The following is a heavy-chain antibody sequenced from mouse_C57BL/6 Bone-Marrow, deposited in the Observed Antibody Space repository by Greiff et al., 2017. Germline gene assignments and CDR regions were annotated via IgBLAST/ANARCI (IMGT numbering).Heavy chain of an antibody. CDR1: GFTFSDYG. J-gene: IGHJ1*03. V-gene: IGHV5-17*01. Sequence: EVKLVESGGGLVKPGGSLKLSCAASGFTFSDYGMHWVRQAPEKGLEWVAYISSGSSTIYYAYTVKGRLTISRDNAKNTLFLQMTSLRSEDTAMYYCARPDGYYGWYFDVWGTGTTVTVSS. CDR2: ISSGSSTI. D-gene: IGHD2-3*01. CDR3: ARPDGYYGWYFDV.